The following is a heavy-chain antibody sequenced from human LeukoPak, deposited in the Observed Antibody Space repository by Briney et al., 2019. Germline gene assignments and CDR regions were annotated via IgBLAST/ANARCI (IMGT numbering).Heavy chain of an antibody. D-gene: IGHD1-26*01. Sequence: ASVTVSCKASGGTFTSFAISWVRQAPGQGLEWMGRIIPILGIANYAQKFQGRVTIIADKSTNTAYMELSSLRSEDTAVYYCARDRSADCWGQGTLVTVSS. J-gene: IGHJ4*02. V-gene: IGHV1-69*04. CDR1: GGTFTSFA. CDR2: IIPILGIA. CDR3: ARDRSADC.